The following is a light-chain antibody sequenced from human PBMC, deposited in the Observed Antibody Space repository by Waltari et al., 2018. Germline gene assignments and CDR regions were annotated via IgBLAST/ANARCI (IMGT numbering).Light chain of an antibody. CDR1: TSAIAKYNL. V-gene: IGLV2-23*02. CDR3: CSYAGRSSMI. CDR2: EVT. J-gene: IGLJ2*01. Sequence: QSALTQPASVSGSPGQSIPISCTGRTSAIAKYNLVSWYMQNPGKAPKGIIYEVTKRPSGISDRFSGSKSGNTASLTISGLQVEDEADYYCCSYAGRSSMIFGGGTKVTVV.